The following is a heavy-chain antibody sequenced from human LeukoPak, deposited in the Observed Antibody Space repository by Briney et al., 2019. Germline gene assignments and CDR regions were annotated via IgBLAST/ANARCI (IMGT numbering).Heavy chain of an antibody. D-gene: IGHD1-26*01. CDR3: ARCPWWELLPNAFDI. CDR1: GYSFTSYW. CDR2: IYPGDSDT. V-gene: IGHV5-51*01. J-gene: IGHJ3*02. Sequence: PGESLKISCKGSGYSFTSYWIGWVRQMPGKGLEWMGIIYPGDSDTRYSPSFQGQVTISADKSISTAYLQWSSLKASDTAMYYCARCPWWELLPNAFDIWGQGTMVTVSS.